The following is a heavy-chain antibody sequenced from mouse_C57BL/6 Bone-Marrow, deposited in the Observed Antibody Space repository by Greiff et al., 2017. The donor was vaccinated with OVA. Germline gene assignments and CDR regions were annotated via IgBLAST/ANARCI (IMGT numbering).Heavy chain of an antibody. D-gene: IGHD1-1*01. Sequence: VHVKQSVAELVRPGASVKLSCTASGFNIKNTYMHWVKQRPEQGLEWIGRIDPANGNTKYAPKFQGKATITADTSSNTAYLQLSSLTSEDTAIYYCAYITTVVAPYYAMDYWGQGTSVTVSS. CDR2: IDPANGNT. V-gene: IGHV14-3*01. J-gene: IGHJ4*01. CDR1: GFNIKNTY. CDR3: AYITTVVAPYYAMDY.